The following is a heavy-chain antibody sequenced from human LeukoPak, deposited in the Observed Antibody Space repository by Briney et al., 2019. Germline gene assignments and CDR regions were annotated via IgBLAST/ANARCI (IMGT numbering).Heavy chain of an antibody. D-gene: IGHD3-9*01. CDR3: ARWYYDILTGYYALYYFDY. V-gene: IGHV1-18*04. J-gene: IGHJ4*02. Sequence: ASVKVSCKASGYTFTSYGISWVRQAPGQGLEWMGWISAYNGNTNYAQKLQGRVTMTTDTPTSTAYMELRSLRSDDTAVYYCARWYYDILTGYYALYYFDYWGQGTLVTVSS. CDR2: ISAYNGNT. CDR1: GYTFTSYG.